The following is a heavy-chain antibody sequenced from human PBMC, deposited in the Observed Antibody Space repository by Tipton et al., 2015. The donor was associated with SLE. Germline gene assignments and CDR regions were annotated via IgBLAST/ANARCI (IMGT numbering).Heavy chain of an antibody. Sequence: TLSLTCTVSGVSINSGAYYWSWIRQHPGKGLEWIGYIYYTGTTYYNPSLKGRITISLDTSRNQFSLRLSSVTAADTAIYYCAGDSSGWHYFDYWGQGTLATVSS. CDR2: IYYTGTT. J-gene: IGHJ4*02. CDR1: GVSINSGAYY. V-gene: IGHV4-31*03. CDR3: AGDSSGWHYFDY. D-gene: IGHD6-19*01.